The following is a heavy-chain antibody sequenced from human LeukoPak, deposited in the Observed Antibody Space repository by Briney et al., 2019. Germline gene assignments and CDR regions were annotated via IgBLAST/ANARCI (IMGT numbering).Heavy chain of an antibody. CDR2: IYHSGST. V-gene: IGHV4-38-2*02. J-gene: IGHJ4*02. CDR1: GYSISSGYY. D-gene: IGHD7-27*01. CDR3: ARLGPWGFGDY. Sequence: PSETLSLTCTVSGYSISSGYYWGWIRQPPGKGLEWIGSIYHSGSTYYNPSLKSRVTISVDTSKNQFSLKLSSVTAADTAVYYCARLGPWGFGDYWGQGTLVTVSS.